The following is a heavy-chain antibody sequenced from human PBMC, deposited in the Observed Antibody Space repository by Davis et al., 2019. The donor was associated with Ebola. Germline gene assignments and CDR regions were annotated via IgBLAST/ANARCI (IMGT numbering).Heavy chain of an antibody. CDR3: AREGYSSAWPSFFDY. J-gene: IGHJ4*02. Sequence: MPSETLSLTCTVSGGSISSGDYYWSWIRQPPGKGLEWIGYIYYSGSTYYNPSLKSRVTISVDTSKKQFSLKLSSVTAADTAVYYCAREGYSSAWPSFFDYWGQGTLVTVSS. V-gene: IGHV4-30-4*02. CDR1: GGSISSGDYY. CDR2: IYYSGST. D-gene: IGHD6-19*01.